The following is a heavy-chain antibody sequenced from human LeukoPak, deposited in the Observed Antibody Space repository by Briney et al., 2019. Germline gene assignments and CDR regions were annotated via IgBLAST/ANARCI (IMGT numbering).Heavy chain of an antibody. CDR2: IYYSGST. J-gene: IGHJ4*02. D-gene: IGHD6-6*01. V-gene: IGHV4-30-4*01. CDR1: GGSISSGDYY. Sequence: SGTLPLTCAVSGGSISSGDYYWSWIRQPPGKGLEYIGCIYYSGSTYCNPSLKSRITISVDTSKNQFSLKLSSVTAADTAVYYCARGSWSSSIDYWGQGTLVTVSS. CDR3: ARGSWSSSIDY.